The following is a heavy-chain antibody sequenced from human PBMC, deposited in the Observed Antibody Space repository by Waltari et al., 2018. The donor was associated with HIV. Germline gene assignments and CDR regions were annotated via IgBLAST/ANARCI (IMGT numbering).Heavy chain of an antibody. Sequence: QVQLVESGGGVVQPGKSLRLSCAASGFTFSSYAMHRVRQAPGKGLEWVAVISYDGSNKYSAYSVKGRFTISRDNSKNTLYLQMNSLRAEDTAMYYCARDTHYGMDVWGQGTTVTVSS. CDR2: ISYDGSNK. J-gene: IGHJ6*02. CDR3: ARDTHYGMDV. V-gene: IGHV3-30-3*01. CDR1: GFTFSSYA.